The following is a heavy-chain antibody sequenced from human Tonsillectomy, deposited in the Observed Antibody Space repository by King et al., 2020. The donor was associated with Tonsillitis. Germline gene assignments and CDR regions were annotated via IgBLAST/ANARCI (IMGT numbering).Heavy chain of an antibody. CDR3: MTDPDFYDPAGDRYSFEH. Sequence: VQLVESGGRLVRPGGSLRLSCAASGFTFFNYGMSWVRQAPGKGLEWVSGITANGGDTAYADSVKGRFTISRDNAKQSLFLDMRSLRPEDTAFYFCMTDPDFYDPAGDRYSFEHWGQGVLVTVSS. CDR2: ITANGGDT. J-gene: IGHJ4*02. D-gene: IGHD2-21*01. CDR1: GFTFFNYG. V-gene: IGHV3-20*04.